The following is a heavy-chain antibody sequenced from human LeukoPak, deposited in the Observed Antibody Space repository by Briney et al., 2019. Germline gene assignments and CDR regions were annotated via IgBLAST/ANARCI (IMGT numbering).Heavy chain of an antibody. Sequence: PSETLSLTCTVSGGSISSYYWSWLRQPPGKGLEYIGYTHYSGSTNYNPSLKSRVTISLDTSGNQFSLKLSSVTAADTAVYYCARLAVAGRAFYWGQGTLITVSS. D-gene: IGHD6-19*01. V-gene: IGHV4-59*08. CDR3: ARLAVAGRAFY. CDR1: GGSISSYY. J-gene: IGHJ4*02. CDR2: THYSGST.